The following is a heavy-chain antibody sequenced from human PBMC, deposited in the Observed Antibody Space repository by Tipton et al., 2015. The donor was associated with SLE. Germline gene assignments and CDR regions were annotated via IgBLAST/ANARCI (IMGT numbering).Heavy chain of an antibody. CDR3: ARGVRIAVVKGWYFDL. D-gene: IGHD6-19*01. CDR2: VSPSGST. V-gene: IGHV4-61*09. CDR1: GDSVSSGPYY. Sequence: TLSLTCTVSGDSVSSGPYYWSWIRQPVGKGLEWIGHVSPSGSTNSNPSVKSRIIISLDTPKNQFSLKLNSVTAADTAVYYCARGVRIAVVKGWYFDLWGRGTLVTVSS. J-gene: IGHJ2*01.